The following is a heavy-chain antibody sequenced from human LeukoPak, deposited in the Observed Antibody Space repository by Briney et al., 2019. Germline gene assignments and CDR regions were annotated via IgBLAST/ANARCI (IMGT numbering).Heavy chain of an antibody. D-gene: IGHD2-2*01. CDR3: ARLGGPAAVDY. CDR2: MYNSGGTY. Sequence: PSETLSLTCTVSGASIRSYYWNWIRQPPGRGLEWIGYMYNSGGTYYYNPSLKSRVTISGDTSKNQFSLKLTSVTAADTAVYYCARLGGPAAVDYWGQGALVSVSS. V-gene: IGHV4-59*01. CDR1: GASIRSYY. J-gene: IGHJ4*02.